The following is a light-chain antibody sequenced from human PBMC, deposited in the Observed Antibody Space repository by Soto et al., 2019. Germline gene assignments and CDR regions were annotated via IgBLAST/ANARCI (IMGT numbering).Light chain of an antibody. CDR2: DDS. CDR3: QVWDGLSEHVI. CDR1: NIESKS. V-gene: IGLV3-21*02. Sequence: SYELTQPPSVSVAPGPTARITCGGNNIESKSVHWYQQRPGQAPVLVVHDDSDRPSGIPERISGSNSGNTATLTISRVEAGDEAEYYCQVWDGLSEHVIFGGGTKVTVL. J-gene: IGLJ2*01.